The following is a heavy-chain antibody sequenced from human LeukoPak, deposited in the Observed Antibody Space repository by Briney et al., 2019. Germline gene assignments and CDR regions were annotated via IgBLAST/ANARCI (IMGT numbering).Heavy chain of an antibody. Sequence: SETLSLTCAVYGGSFSGYYWSYIRQPPGKGLEWIGEINHSGSTNYNPSLKSRVTISVDTSKNQFSLNLSSVTAADTAVYYCARQTGSGLFILPGGQGTLVTVSS. J-gene: IGHJ4*02. CDR3: ARQTGSGLFILP. CDR1: GGSFSGYY. CDR2: INHSGST. D-gene: IGHD3/OR15-3a*01. V-gene: IGHV4-34*01.